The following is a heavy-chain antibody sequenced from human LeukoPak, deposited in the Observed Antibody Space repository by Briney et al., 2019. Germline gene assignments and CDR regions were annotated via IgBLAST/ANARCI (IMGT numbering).Heavy chain of an antibody. J-gene: IGHJ6*03. D-gene: IGHD2-2*01. V-gene: IGHV1-69*05. CDR1: GGTFSSYA. CDR3: AREYCSSTSCYFVEYYMDV. Sequence: GASVKVSCKASGGTFSSYAISWVRQAPGQWLEWMGGIIPIFGTANYAQKFQGRVTITTDESTSTAYMELSSLRSEDTAVYYCAREYCSSTSCYFVEYYMDVWGKGTTVTVSS. CDR2: IIPIFGTA.